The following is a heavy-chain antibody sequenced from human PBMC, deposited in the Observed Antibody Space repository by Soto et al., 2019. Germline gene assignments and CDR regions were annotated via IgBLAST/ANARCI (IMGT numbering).Heavy chain of an antibody. Sequence: PGGSLRLSCAASGFTFSSYSMNWVRQAPGKGLEWVSSISSSSSYIYYADSVKGRFTISRDNAKNSLYLQMNSLRAEDTAVYYCARDKVAAAIRIYYGMDVWGQGTTVTVSS. D-gene: IGHD6-13*01. CDR1: GFTFSSYS. J-gene: IGHJ6*02. CDR3: ARDKVAAAIRIYYGMDV. V-gene: IGHV3-21*01. CDR2: ISSSSSYI.